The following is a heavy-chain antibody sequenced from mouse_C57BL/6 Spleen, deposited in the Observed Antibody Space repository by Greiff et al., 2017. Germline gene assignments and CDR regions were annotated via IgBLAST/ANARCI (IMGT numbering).Heavy chain of an antibody. J-gene: IGHJ3*01. Sequence: EVQLQESGPGLVKPSQSLSLTCSVTGYSITSGYYWNWIRQFPGNKLEWMGYISYDGSNNYNPSLKNRISITRDSSKNQFFLKLNSVTTEDTATXDCARDEGIYDGYWGFAYWGQGTLVTVSA. V-gene: IGHV3-6*01. CDR2: ISYDGSN. CDR1: GYSITSGYY. CDR3: ARDEGIYDGYWGFAY. D-gene: IGHD2-3*01.